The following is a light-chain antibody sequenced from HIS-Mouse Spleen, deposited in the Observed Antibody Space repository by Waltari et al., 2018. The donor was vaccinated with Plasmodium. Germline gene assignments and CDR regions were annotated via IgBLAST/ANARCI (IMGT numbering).Light chain of an antibody. CDR2: EGS. J-gene: IGLJ2*01. V-gene: IGLV2-23*01. CDR1: RRAVGCYHL. CDR3: CSYAGSSTYVV. Sequence: QSALPQPASVSGSPGQSHTIPCPGPRRAVGCYHLFSLYQQHPGNAPKLMIYEGSKRPSGVSNRFSGSKSGNTASLTISGLQAEDEADYYCCSYAGSSTYVVFGGGTKLTVL.